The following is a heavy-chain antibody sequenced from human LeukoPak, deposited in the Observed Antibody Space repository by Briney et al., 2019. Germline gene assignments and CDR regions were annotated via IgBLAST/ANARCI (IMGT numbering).Heavy chain of an antibody. D-gene: IGHD1-20*01. CDR1: GGSISSGSHY. CDR2: TSYTGST. CDR3: ARAPETYNFGPLEF. V-gene: IGHV4-31*03. Sequence: SETLSLTCTVSGGSISSGSHYWSWLRQPPGKGREWFVYTSYTGSTYSYPSLKSRLTISVDTSENQFSLKLSSVTAADPAVYYCARAPETYNFGPLEFWGQGTLVTVSS. J-gene: IGHJ4*02.